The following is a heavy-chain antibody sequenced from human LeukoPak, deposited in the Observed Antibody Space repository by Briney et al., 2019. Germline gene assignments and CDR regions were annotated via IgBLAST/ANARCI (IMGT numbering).Heavy chain of an antibody. D-gene: IGHD3-10*01. J-gene: IGHJ6*03. V-gene: IGHV1-69*06. CDR2: IIPIFGTA. CDR3: ARTYGSGSYDYYYYMDV. Sequence: SVKVPCKASGGTFSSYAISWVRQAPGQGLEWMGRIIPIFGTANYAQKFQGRVTITADKSTSTAYMELSSLRSEDTAVYYCARTYGSGSYDYYYYMDVWGKGTTVTVSS. CDR1: GGTFSSYA.